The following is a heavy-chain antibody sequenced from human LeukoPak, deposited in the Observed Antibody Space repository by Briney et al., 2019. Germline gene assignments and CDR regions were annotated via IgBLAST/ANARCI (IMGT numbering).Heavy chain of an antibody. D-gene: IGHD3-10*01. Sequence: SGRSLRLSCAASGFTFSSYGMHWVRQAPGKGLEWVAVISYDGSNKYYADSVKGRFTISRDNSKSTLYLQMNSLRAEDTAVYYCAKVFFGGYSDPLFDYWGQGTLVTVSS. CDR2: ISYDGSNK. CDR1: GFTFSSYG. CDR3: AKVFFGGYSDPLFDY. J-gene: IGHJ4*02. V-gene: IGHV3-30*18.